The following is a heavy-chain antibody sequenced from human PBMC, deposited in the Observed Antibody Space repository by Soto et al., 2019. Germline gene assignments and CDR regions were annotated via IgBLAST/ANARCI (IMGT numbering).Heavy chain of an antibody. CDR3: ARGPKSGSYFLSFFDY. J-gene: IGHJ4*02. CDR1: GYTFTNFA. D-gene: IGHD1-26*01. V-gene: IGHV1-3*01. CDR2: INAGNGNT. Sequence: GASVKVSCKASGYTFTNFAMHCVRQAPGQRLEWMGWINAGNGNTKYSQKFQGRVSITRDTSANTAYMELSSLRSEDTAMYYCARGPKSGSYFLSFFDYWGQGSLVTVSS.